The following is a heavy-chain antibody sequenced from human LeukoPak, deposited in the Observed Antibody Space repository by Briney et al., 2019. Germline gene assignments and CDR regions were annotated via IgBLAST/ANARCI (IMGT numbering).Heavy chain of an antibody. CDR1: GYTFTSYY. D-gene: IGHD3-3*01. Sequence: ASVKVSCKASGYTFTSYYMHWVRQAPGPGLEWMGIINPSGGSTSYAQKFQGRVTITRDTSTSTVYLELSSLRSADQAVFFCYRGHDFWSARAFDYWGQGTLVTVSS. CDR2: INPSGGST. J-gene: IGHJ4*02. V-gene: IGHV1-46*03. CDR3: YRGHDFWSARAFDY.